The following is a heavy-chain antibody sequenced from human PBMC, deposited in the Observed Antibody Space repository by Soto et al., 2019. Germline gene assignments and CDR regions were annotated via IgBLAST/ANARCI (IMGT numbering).Heavy chain of an antibody. CDR1: GFTFSSYA. CDR3: AKAPAEDDYGDYYYYYYMDV. J-gene: IGHJ6*03. V-gene: IGHV3-23*01. D-gene: IGHD4-17*01. CDR2: ISGSGGST. Sequence: PGGSLRLSCAASGFTFSSYAMSWVRQAPGKGLEWVSAISGSGGSTYCADSVKGRFTISRDNSKNTLYLQMNSLRAEDTAVYYCAKAPAEDDYGDYYYYYYMDVWGKGTTVTVSS.